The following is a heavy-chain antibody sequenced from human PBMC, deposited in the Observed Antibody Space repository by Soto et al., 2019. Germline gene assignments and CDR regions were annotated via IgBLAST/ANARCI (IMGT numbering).Heavy chain of an antibody. CDR2: INPNSGGT. CDR3: AIGNDSSGYYPYYYYYGMDV. CDR1: GYTFTGYY. Sequence: QVQLVQSGAEVKKPGASVKVSCKASGYTFTGYYMHWVRQAPGQGLEWMGWINPNSGGTNYAQKFQGRVTMTRDTSISTAYMELSRLRSDDTAVYYCAIGNDSSGYYPYYYYYGMDVWGQGTTVTVSS. V-gene: IGHV1-2*02. D-gene: IGHD3-22*01. J-gene: IGHJ6*02.